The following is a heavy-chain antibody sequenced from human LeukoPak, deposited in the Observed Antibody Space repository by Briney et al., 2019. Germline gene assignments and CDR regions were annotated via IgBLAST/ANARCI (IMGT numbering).Heavy chain of an antibody. J-gene: IGHJ4*02. Sequence: GGSLRLSCAASGFTFSSYWMSWVRQAPGKGLEWVANIKQDGSEKYYVDSVKGRFTISRDNAKNSLYLQMNSLRAEDTAVYYCARGAPRRDGYNRYYYFDYWGQGTLVTVSS. V-gene: IGHV3-7*01. CDR2: IKQDGSEK. CDR1: GFTFSSYW. D-gene: IGHD5-24*01. CDR3: ARGAPRRDGYNRYYYFDY.